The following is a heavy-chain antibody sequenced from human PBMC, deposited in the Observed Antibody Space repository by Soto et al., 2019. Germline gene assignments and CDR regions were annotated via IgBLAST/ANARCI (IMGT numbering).Heavy chain of an antibody. V-gene: IGHV3-30-3*01. CDR1: EFTFSDYA. CDR3: ARAHYHDSSGPNGHAFDI. J-gene: IGHJ3*02. Sequence: QVQLVESGGGVVQPGRSLRLSCAASEFTFSDYAMHWVRQAPGKGLEWVAVISDDGDKVFYADSMKDRLTISRDNSKSTLCLQLTSLGPEDTALYYCARAHYHDSSGPNGHAFDIWGQGTLVTVSS. CDR2: ISDDGDKV. D-gene: IGHD3-22*01.